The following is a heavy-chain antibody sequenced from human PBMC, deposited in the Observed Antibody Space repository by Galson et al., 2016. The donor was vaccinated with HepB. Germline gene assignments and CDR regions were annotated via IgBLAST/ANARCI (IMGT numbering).Heavy chain of an antibody. Sequence: SVKVSCKASGGTFNYYAINWVRQAPGQGLEWMGGIIPIFGTALHAQKFQGRVTITADESTRTAYMELSSLRSEDTAVYYCARRGGGEYDILTGYYPGFDYWGQGTLVTVSS. CDR3: ARRGGGEYDILTGYYPGFDY. J-gene: IGHJ4*02. D-gene: IGHD3-9*01. CDR1: GGTFNYYA. CDR2: IIPIFGTA. V-gene: IGHV1-69*13.